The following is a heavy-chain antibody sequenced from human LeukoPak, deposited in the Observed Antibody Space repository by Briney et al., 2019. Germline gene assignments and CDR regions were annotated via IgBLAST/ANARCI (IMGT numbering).Heavy chain of an antibody. V-gene: IGHV5-51*01. CDR2: IYPGDSVT. D-gene: IGHD2-21*01. J-gene: IGHJ4*02. CDR3: ARRGYCGGDCYSDY. CDR1: GYSFATYW. Sequence: GESLQISCKASGYSFATYWIGWVRQMPGKGLEWMGIIYPGDSVTRYSQSFQCQVTISADKSISTTFLQWSSLKASDTAMYYCARRGYCGGDCYSDYWGQGTLVTVSS.